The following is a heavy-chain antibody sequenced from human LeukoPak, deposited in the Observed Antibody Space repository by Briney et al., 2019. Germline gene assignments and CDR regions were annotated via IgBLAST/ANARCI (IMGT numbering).Heavy chain of an antibody. CDR1: GFTFSSYA. D-gene: IGHD1-26*01. CDR2: ISYDGSNK. J-gene: IGHJ4*02. CDR3: ARDGEWEPASHSSFDY. Sequence: QPGGSLRLSCAASGFTFSSYAMHWVCQAPGKGLEWVAVISYDGSNKYYADSVKGRFTISRDNSKNTLYLQMNSLRAEDTAVYYCARDGEWEPASHSSFDYWGQGTLVTVSS. V-gene: IGHV3-30-3*01.